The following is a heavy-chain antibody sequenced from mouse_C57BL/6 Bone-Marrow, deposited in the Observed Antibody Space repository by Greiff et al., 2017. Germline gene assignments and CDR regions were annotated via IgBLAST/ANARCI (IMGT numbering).Heavy chain of an antibody. CDR3: ARWGTYYYGSRGDVDV. Sequence: QVQLQQPGAELVKPGASVKLSCKASGYTFTSYWMHWVKQRPGRGLEWIGRIDPNSGGTKYNEKFKSKATLTVDKPSSTAYMQRSSLTSEDSEVYYWARWGTYYYGSRGDVDVWGTGTTVTVSS. D-gene: IGHD1-1*01. CDR2: IDPNSGGT. CDR1: GYTFTSYW. V-gene: IGHV1-72*01. J-gene: IGHJ1*03.